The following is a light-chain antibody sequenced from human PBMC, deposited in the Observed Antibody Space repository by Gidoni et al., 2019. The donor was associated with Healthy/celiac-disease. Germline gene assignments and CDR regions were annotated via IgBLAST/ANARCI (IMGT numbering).Light chain of an antibody. CDR2: DGS. V-gene: IGLV2-14*03. J-gene: IGLJ2*01. Sequence: QSALTQPAPVSGSPGQSITISCTGTSSDVGGYNYVSWYQQHPGNAPKLMIYDGSNRPSGVSNRFSGSKSGNTASLTISGLQAEDEADYYCSSYTSSSTLVFGGGTKLTVL. CDR3: SSYTSSSTLV. CDR1: SSDVGGYNY.